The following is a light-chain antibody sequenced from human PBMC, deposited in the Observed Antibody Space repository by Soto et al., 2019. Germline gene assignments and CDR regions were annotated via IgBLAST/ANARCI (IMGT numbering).Light chain of an antibody. CDR2: EIT. CDR3: SSYAGSKNYV. CDR1: SSDIGGYHF. J-gene: IGLJ1*01. Sequence: QSALTQPHPASGSPGQSVTISCTGTSSDIGGYHFVSWYPHHPDKAPKLMIYEITKRPSGVPARFYGSKSDNTAALTVSGLQAEDEADYYCSSYAGSKNYVFGTGTKVTVL. V-gene: IGLV2-8*01.